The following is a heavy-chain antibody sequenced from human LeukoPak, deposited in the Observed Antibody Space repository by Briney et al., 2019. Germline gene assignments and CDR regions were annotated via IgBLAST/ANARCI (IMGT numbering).Heavy chain of an antibody. V-gene: IGHV4-39*07. CDR3: ARASAWYNWNDVSRNPNWYFDL. Sequence: SETLSLTCTVSGGSISSSSYYWGWIRQPLGKGLEWIGSIYYSGSTYYNPSLKSRVTISVDTSKNQFSLKLSSVTAADTAVYYCARASAWYNWNDVSRNPNWYFDLWGRGTLVTVSS. D-gene: IGHD1-1*01. CDR1: GGSISSSSYY. J-gene: IGHJ2*01. CDR2: IYYSGST.